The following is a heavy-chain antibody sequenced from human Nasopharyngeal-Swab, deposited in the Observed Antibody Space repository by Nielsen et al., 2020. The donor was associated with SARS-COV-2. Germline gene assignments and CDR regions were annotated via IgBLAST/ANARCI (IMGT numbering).Heavy chain of an antibody. V-gene: IGHV1-3*01. Sequence: ASVKVSCKASGYTFTSYAMHWVRQAPGQRLEWMGWINAGNGNTKYSQKFQGRVTITRDTSASTAYMELSSLRSEDTAVYYCAQQWLDGYRSAFDIWGQGTMVTVSS. CDR1: GYTFTSYA. CDR3: AQQWLDGYRSAFDI. CDR2: INAGNGNT. J-gene: IGHJ3*02. D-gene: IGHD6-19*01.